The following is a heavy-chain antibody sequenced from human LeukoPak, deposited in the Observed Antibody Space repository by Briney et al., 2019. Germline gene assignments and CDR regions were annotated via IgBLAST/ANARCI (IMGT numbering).Heavy chain of an antibody. J-gene: IGHJ4*02. CDR3: ARYHRSGYDGLDY. D-gene: IGHD5-12*01. Sequence: PGGSLRLSCAASGFTFSDYYMSWIRQAPGKGLEWVSYISSSGSTIYYADSVKGRFTISRDNAKNSLYLQMNSLRAEDTALYYCARYHRSGYDGLDYWGQGTLVTVSS. V-gene: IGHV3-11*04. CDR2: ISSSGSTI. CDR1: GFTFSDYY.